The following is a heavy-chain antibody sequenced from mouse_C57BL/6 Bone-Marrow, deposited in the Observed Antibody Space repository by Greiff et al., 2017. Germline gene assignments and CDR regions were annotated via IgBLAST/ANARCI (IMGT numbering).Heavy chain of an antibody. Sequence: QVQLQQPGAELVKPGASVKMSCKASGYTFTSYWITWVKQRPGQGLEWIGDIYPGSGSTNYNEKFKSKATLTVDTSSSAAYMQLSSLTSEDSAVYYCAREKIIDYYGSIYWYFDVWGTGTTVTVSS. CDR3: AREKIIDYYGSIYWYFDV. CDR2: IYPGSGST. J-gene: IGHJ1*03. D-gene: IGHD1-1*01. V-gene: IGHV1-55*01. CDR1: GYTFTSYW.